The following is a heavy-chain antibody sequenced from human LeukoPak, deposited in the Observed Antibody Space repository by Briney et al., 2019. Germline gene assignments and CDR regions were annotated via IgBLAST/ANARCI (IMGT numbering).Heavy chain of an antibody. Sequence: AETLSHTCTVPGGSISRYYWSWVRQPPGKGLGWIGYIYYSCSTTYNPSLKSPVTISVDTSKHQFSLKLSSVTAADTAVYYCARLQMATIPPLVDYCGQGTLSPSPQ. CDR1: GGSISRYY. CDR2: IYYSCST. D-gene: IGHD5-24*01. J-gene: IGHJ4*02. V-gene: IGHV4-59*08. CDR3: ARLQMATIPPLVDY.